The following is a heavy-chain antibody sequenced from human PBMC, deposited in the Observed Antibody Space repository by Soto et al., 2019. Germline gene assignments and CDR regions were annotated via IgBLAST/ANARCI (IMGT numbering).Heavy chain of an antibody. CDR2: IYHSGST. D-gene: IGHD3-22*01. CDR3: AREVSGYDSSGHDY. CDR1: GYSISSGYY. J-gene: IGHJ4*02. V-gene: IGHV4-38-2*02. Sequence: SETLSLTCAVSGYSISSGYYWCFIRQPPGKGLEWIGSIYHSGSTYYNPSLKSRVTISVDTSKNQFSLKLSSVTAADTAVYYCAREVSGYDSSGHDYWGQGTLVTVSS.